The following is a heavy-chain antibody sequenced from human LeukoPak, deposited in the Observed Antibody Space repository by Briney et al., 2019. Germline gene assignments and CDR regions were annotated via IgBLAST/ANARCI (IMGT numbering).Heavy chain of an antibody. CDR3: ARSRDDAFDI. V-gene: IGHV1-2*02. J-gene: IGHJ3*02. Sequence: ASVKVSCNASGYTXSGYDMHRVRQAPGQGLEWMGWINPNSGGTDSAQKFQDRVTMARDTSIPTAYMELSRLISADTAVYYCARSRDDAFDIWGQGTMVTVSS. CDR1: GYTXSGYD. CDR2: INPNSGGT.